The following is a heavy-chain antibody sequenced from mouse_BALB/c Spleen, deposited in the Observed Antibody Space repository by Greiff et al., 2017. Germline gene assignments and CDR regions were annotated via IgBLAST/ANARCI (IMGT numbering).Heavy chain of an antibody. CDR1: GFTFSDYG. J-gene: IGHJ2*01. CDR2: ISNLAYSI. CDR3: ARESYDGYFDY. Sequence: DVMLVESGGGLVQPGGSRKLSCAASGFTFSDYGMAWVRQAPGKGPEWVAFISNLAYSIYYADTVTGRFTISRENAKNTLYLEMSSLRSEDTAMYYCARESYDGYFDYWGQGTTLTVSS. D-gene: IGHD2-3*01. V-gene: IGHV5-15*02.